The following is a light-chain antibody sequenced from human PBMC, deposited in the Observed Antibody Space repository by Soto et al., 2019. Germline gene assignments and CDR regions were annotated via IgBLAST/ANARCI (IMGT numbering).Light chain of an antibody. CDR3: LQYGSTPET. Sequence: IVLTQSPGTLSLSPGERATLSCRASQSVSSSYLAWYQQKPGQPPRPLIYGTSSTATGIPDRFSGSGSGKEFTLTISRLVPENFAVYSCLQYGSTPETFGQRTKLEIK. V-gene: IGKV3-20*01. CDR1: QSVSSSY. J-gene: IGKJ2*01. CDR2: GTS.